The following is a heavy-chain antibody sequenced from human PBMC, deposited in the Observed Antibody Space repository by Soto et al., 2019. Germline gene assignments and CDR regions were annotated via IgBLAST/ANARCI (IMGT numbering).Heavy chain of an antibody. CDR3: AKDLQGYDILTAYFYYYGMDV. D-gene: IGHD3-9*01. J-gene: IGHJ6*02. Sequence: QVQLVESGGGVVQPGRSLRLSCAASGFTFSSYGMHWVRQAPGKGLEWVAVISYDGSNKYYADSVKGRFTISRDTSKNTLYLLMNSRSAEATAVYYWAKDLQGYDILTAYFYYYGMDVWGQGTTVTVSS. V-gene: IGHV3-30*18. CDR2: ISYDGSNK. CDR1: GFTFSSYG.